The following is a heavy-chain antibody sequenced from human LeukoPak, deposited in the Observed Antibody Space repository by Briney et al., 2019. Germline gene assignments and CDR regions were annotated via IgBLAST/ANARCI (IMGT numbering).Heavy chain of an antibody. V-gene: IGHV1-2*06. D-gene: IGHD5-18*01. CDR2: INPNSGGT. J-gene: IGHJ4*02. Sequence: GASVKVSCKASGYTFTGYYMHWVRQAPGQGLEWMGRINPNSGGTNYAQKFQGRVTMTRDTSISTAYMELSRLRSDDTAVYYCARAVVGDSYERIPCDYWGQGTLVTVSS. CDR3: ARAVVGDSYERIPCDY. CDR1: GYTFTGYY.